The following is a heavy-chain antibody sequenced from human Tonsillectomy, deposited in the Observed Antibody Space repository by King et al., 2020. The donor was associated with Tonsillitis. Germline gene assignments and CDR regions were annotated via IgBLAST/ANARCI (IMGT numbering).Heavy chain of an antibody. V-gene: IGHV4-34*01. CDR3: ASLAYPTAVAAHT. CDR1: GGSFRGYY. Sequence: VQLQQWGAGLLKPSETLSLTCAVYGGSFRGYYWSWIRQPPGKGLEWIGEINHSGRTTYNPSLKSRVTISVDTSKNQFSLKLSSVTAADTAVFYCASLAYPTAVAAHTWGQGTLVTVSS. J-gene: IGHJ5*02. D-gene: IGHD6-19*01. CDR2: INHSGRT.